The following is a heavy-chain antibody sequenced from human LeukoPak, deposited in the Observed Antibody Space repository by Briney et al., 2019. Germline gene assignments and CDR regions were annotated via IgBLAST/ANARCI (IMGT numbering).Heavy chain of an antibody. CDR1: GFTFSSYW. Sequence: GGSLRLSCAASGFTFSSYWMGWVRQAPGKGLEWVAVISYDGNDKYYADSVKGRFTISRDNSKNTLYLQMNSLRAEDTAVYYCAKDMYPGRNYYYYYGMDVGGQGTQSPSP. D-gene: IGHD2-2*01. V-gene: IGHV3-30*18. J-gene: IGHJ6*02. CDR2: ISYDGNDK. CDR3: AKDMYPGRNYYYYYGMDV.